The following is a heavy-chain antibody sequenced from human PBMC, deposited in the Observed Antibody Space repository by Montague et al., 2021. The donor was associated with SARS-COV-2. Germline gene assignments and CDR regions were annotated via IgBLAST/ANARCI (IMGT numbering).Heavy chain of an antibody. V-gene: IGHV6-1*01. CDR1: GDSVSSKSVA. Sequence: CAISGDSVSSKSVAWNWIRQSPSRGLEWLGRTYYRSKWDSDYAESVKXXRVITPDTSKNQVSLQLNSVIPEDTAVYFCSSSGITLTGLDAFDIWGQGTMVTVSS. CDR2: TYYRSKWDS. J-gene: IGHJ3*02. D-gene: IGHD3-9*01. CDR3: SSSGITLTGLDAFDI.